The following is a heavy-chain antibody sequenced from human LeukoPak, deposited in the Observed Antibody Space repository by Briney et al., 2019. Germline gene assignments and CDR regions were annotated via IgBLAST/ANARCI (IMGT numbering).Heavy chain of an antibody. CDR1: GFTFSSYA. Sequence: GGSLRLSCAASGFTFSSYAMSWVRQAPGKGLEWVSAISGSGGSTYYADSVKGRFTISRGSSENTLYLQMNSLRAEDTAVYYCARDFGRGYCSTNNCYGWFDPWGQGTLVTVSS. CDR2: ISGSGGST. D-gene: IGHD2-2*01. CDR3: ARDFGRGYCSTNNCYGWFDP. J-gene: IGHJ5*02. V-gene: IGHV3-23*01.